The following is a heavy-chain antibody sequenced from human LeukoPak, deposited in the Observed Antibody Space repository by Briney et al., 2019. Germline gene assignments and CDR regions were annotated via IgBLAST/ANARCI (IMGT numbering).Heavy chain of an antibody. CDR1: RFTFSSYW. CDR3: ARPTTIVATAPED. D-gene: IGHD5-12*01. CDR2: IKQDGSEK. Sequence: PGGSLRLSCAASRFTFSSYWMSWVRQAPGKGLEWVANIKQDGSEKYYVDSVKGRFTISRDNAKNLLYPQMNSLRAEDTAVYYCARPTTIVATAPEDWGQGTLVTVSS. V-gene: IGHV3-7*01. J-gene: IGHJ4*02.